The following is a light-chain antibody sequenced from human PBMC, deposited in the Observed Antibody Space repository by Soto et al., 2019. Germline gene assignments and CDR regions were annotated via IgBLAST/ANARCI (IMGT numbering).Light chain of an antibody. CDR1: QSISSN. V-gene: IGKV3-15*01. Sequence: EIRMTQSPSTLSASPGERATLSCRASQSISSNLAWYHQKPVQAPRLLMYGASTWATGIPARLSGSGSGTEFTFTISSLQPEEFVVSYCQQHYNRLWTFGQGTKVDI. J-gene: IGKJ1*01. CDR2: GAS. CDR3: QQHYNRLWT.